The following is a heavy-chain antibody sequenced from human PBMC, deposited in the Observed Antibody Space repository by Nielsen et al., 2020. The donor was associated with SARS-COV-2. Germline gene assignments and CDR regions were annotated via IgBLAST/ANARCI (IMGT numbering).Heavy chain of an antibody. CDR2: ISGSGGST. V-gene: IGHV3-23*01. CDR1: GSTFSSWP. CDR3: AKGKQLGDY. Sequence: GESLKISCAASGSTFSSWPLSWVRQAPGKGLEWVSAISGSGGSTDYADSVKGRFTISRDNSKNTVYLQMNSLRAEDTAVYYCAKGKQLGDYWGQGTLVTVSS. J-gene: IGHJ4*02. D-gene: IGHD6-6*01.